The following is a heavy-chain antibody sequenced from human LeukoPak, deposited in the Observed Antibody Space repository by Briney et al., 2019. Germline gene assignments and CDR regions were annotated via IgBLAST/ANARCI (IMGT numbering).Heavy chain of an antibody. CDR2: ISYDGSNK. Sequence: GRSLRLSCAASGFTFSSYAMHWVRQAPGKGLEWVAVISYDGSNKYYADSVKGRFTISRDNSKNTLYLQMNSLRAEDTAVYYCARGGGWLQFLNGVFDIWGQGTMVTVSS. CDR3: ARGGGWLQFLNGVFDI. J-gene: IGHJ3*02. D-gene: IGHD5-24*01. V-gene: IGHV3-30-3*01. CDR1: GFTFSSYA.